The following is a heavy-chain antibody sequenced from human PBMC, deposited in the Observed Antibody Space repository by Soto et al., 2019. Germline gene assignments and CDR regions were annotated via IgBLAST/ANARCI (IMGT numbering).Heavy chain of an antibody. CDR1: GGSVTSGTYY. CDR2: VYFSGIT. CDR3: ARENFGTSSFDY. V-gene: IGHV4-61*01. Sequence: SETLSLTCTVSGGSVTSGTYYWSWIRQPPGKGLEWIGNVYFSGITNYNSSLKSRLTISLDTSKNQFSLRLTSVTAADTAVYYCARENFGTSSFDYWGQGMLVTVSS. D-gene: IGHD3-3*01. J-gene: IGHJ4*02.